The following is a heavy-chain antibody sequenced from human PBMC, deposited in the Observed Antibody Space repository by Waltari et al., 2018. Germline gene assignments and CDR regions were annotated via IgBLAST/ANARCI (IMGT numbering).Heavy chain of an antibody. Sequence: EVLLVESGGGLVQPGGSLRLSCTASGFNFNIYTMNWVRQAPGRGLDWVSSINSAIPGILYADSVRGRFTISRDNAKNSLFLQMNNLRVEDTALYYCTRGLQFAFDFWGQGTMVSVSS. CDR1: GFNFNIYT. D-gene: IGHD2-21*02. V-gene: IGHV3-48*01. CDR2: INSAIPGI. J-gene: IGHJ3*01. CDR3: TRGLQFAFDF.